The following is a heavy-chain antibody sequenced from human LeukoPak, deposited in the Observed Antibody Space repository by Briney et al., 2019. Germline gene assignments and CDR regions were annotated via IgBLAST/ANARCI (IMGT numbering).Heavy chain of an antibody. CDR3: ARGRGAVAGTWYYGMDV. CDR2: VIPIFGTA. D-gene: IGHD6-19*01. J-gene: IGHJ6*04. Sequence: SVKVSCKASGGTFSSYAISWVRQAPGQGLEWMGGVIPIFGTANYAQKFQGRVTITADESTSTAYMELSSLRSEDTAVYYCARGRGAVAGTWYYGMDVWGKGTTVTVSS. V-gene: IGHV1-69*01. CDR1: GGTFSSYA.